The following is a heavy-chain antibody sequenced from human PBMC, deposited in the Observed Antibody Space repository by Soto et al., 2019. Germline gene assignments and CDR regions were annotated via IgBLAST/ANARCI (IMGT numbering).Heavy chain of an antibody. D-gene: IGHD2-8*01. J-gene: IGHJ6*02. CDR1: GYSFTDYH. CDR3: ARGDSTDCSNGVCSFFYDHDMDV. V-gene: IGHV1-2*04. Sequence: QVQLVQSGAEVKKPGASVKVSCKASGYSFTDYHIHWVRHAPGQGLEWLGRINPKSGGTSTAQKFQGWVPMTTDTSISTASMELTRLTSDDSAIYYCARGDSTDCSNGVCSFFYDHDMDVWGQGTTVTVSS. CDR2: INPKSGGT.